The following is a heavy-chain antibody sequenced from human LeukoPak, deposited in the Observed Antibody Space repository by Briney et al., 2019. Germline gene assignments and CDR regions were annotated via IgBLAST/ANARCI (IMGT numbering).Heavy chain of an antibody. J-gene: IGHJ5*01. CDR2: INHSGST. V-gene: IGHV4-34*01. CDR3: ARVRFKQRFDS. D-gene: IGHD6-25*01. CDR1: GGSFSGYY. Sequence: SETLSLTCAVYGGSFSGYYWSWIRQPPGKGLEWIGEINHSGSTNYNPSLKSRVTISVDTSKNQFSLKLSSVTAADTAVYYCARVRFKQRFDSWGQGTLVTVSS.